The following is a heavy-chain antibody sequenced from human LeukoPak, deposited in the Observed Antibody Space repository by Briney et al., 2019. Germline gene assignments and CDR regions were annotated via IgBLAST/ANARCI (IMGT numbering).Heavy chain of an antibody. CDR3: ARHSTFFGVVIIKGRVRGPFDY. CDR1: GGSFSGYY. CDR2: INHSGST. J-gene: IGHJ4*02. V-gene: IGHV4-34*01. D-gene: IGHD3-3*01. Sequence: KPSETLSLTCAVYGGSFSGYYWSWIRQPPGKGLEWIGEINHSGSTNYNPSLKSRVTISVDTSKNQFSLKLSSVTAADTAVYYCARHSTFFGVVIIKGRVRGPFDYWGQGTLVTVSS.